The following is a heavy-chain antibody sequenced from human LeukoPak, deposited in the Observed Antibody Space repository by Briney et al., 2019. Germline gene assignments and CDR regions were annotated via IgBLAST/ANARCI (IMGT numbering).Heavy chain of an antibody. J-gene: IGHJ6*03. CDR2: MNPNSGNT. CDR1: GYTFTGYY. CDR3: ARGRYYDFWSGYRGYYYYMDV. Sequence: ASVKVSCKASGYTFTGYYMHWVRQAPGQGLEWMGWMNPNSGNTGYARKFQGRVTITRNTSISTAYMELSSLRSEDTAVYYCARGRYYDFWSGYRGYYYYMDVWGKGTTVTVSS. V-gene: IGHV1-8*03. D-gene: IGHD3-3*01.